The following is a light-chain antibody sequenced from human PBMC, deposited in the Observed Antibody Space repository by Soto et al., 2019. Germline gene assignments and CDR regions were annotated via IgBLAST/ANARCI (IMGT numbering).Light chain of an antibody. V-gene: IGKV3-20*01. CDR2: GAS. CDR3: QQYGSSPWT. Sequence: EIVLTQSPGTLSLSPGERATLSCRASQSVSANYVAWYQQNPRQAPRLLIYGASSSATGIPDRFSGSSSGTYFTLTISRLDPEYFALYYCQQYGSSPWTFGQGTKVEIK. CDR1: QSVSANY. J-gene: IGKJ1*01.